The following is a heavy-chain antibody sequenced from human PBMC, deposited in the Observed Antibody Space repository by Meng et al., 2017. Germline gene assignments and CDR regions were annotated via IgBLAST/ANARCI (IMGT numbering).Heavy chain of an antibody. V-gene: IGHV1-2*06. CDR3: AREIASRGNHAR. J-gene: IGHJ4*02. CDR1: GYPFTGYY. D-gene: IGHD4-23*01. Sequence: QVQLVQSGAEVKKPGASVKVSCKASGYPFTGYYIHWVRQAPGQGLEWMGQINPNSGVTNCAQRFQGRVTMTRDTSISTAYMELSRLTSDDTAVYYCAREIASRGNHARWGQGTLVTVSS. CDR2: INPNSGVT.